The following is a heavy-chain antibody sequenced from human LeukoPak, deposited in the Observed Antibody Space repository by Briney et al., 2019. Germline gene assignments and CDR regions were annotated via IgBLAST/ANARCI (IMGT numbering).Heavy chain of an antibody. CDR3: ARHRGESPIVVVPAEDYYFDY. V-gene: IGHV4-39*01. CDR1: GGSISSSSYY. D-gene: IGHD2-2*01. Sequence: SETLSLTCTVSGGSISSSSYYWGWIRQPPGKGLEWIGGIYYSGSTYYNPSLKSRVTISVDTSKNQFSLKLSSVTAADTAVYYCARHRGESPIVVVPAEDYYFDYWGQGTLVTVSS. CDR2: IYYSGST. J-gene: IGHJ4*02.